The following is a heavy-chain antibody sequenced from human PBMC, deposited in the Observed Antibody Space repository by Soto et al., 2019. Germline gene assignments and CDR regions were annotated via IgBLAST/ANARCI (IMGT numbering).Heavy chain of an antibody. CDR3: ARLSQDYSSRHDY. J-gene: IGHJ4*02. CDR2: ICPSASST. CDR1: GYSFTSFW. V-gene: IGHV5-10-1*01. Sequence: GEALKIFCKGSGYSFTSFWISWVQQMAGKGPEGIGWICPSASSTNYSPSFQGHVTISADKSISTAYLQWSSMKASDTAMYDCARLSQDYSSRHDYWGQGTLVTVSS. D-gene: IGHD6-13*01.